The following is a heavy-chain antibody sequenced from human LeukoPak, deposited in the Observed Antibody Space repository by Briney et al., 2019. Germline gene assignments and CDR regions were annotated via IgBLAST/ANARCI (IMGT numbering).Heavy chain of an antibody. CDR1: GFTFSSYA. J-gene: IGHJ6*03. CDR2: ISHDGSNK. D-gene: IGHD2-2*01. CDR3: ARDRDAKPQYYMDV. V-gene: IGHV3-30*04. Sequence: PGGSLRLSCAASGFTFSSYAMHWVRQAPGKGLEWVAVISHDGSNKYYADSVKGRFTISRDNSKNTLYLQMNSLRAEDTAVYYCARDRDAKPQYYMDVWGKGTTVTVSS.